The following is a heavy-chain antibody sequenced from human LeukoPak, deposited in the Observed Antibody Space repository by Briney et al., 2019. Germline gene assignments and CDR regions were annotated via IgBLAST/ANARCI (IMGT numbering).Heavy chain of an antibody. J-gene: IGHJ4*02. CDR2: INPISGGT. Sequence: ASVKVSCKASGYTFTGYYMHWVRQAPGQGLEWMGWINPISGGTKYAQNFQGRVTMTRDTSISTAYMELSRLRSDDTAVYYCARDQNYYGSGSYYNVDYWGQGTLVTVSS. CDR3: ARDQNYYGSGSYYNVDY. D-gene: IGHD3-10*01. CDR1: GYTFTGYY. V-gene: IGHV1-2*02.